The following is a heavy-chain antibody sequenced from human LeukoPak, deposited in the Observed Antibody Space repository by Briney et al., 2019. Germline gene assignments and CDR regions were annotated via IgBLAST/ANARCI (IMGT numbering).Heavy chain of an antibody. CDR2: INHSGST. J-gene: IGHJ6*02. CDR1: GGSISSGGYY. V-gene: IGHV4-31*03. Sequence: PSETLSLTCTVSGGSISSGGYYWSWIRQHPGKGLEWIGEINHSGSTNYNPSLKSRVTISVDTSKNQFSLKLSSVTAADTAVYYCARGRYDYVWGSYRYYYGMDVWGQGTTVTVSS. CDR3: ARGRYDYVWGSYRYYYGMDV. D-gene: IGHD3-16*02.